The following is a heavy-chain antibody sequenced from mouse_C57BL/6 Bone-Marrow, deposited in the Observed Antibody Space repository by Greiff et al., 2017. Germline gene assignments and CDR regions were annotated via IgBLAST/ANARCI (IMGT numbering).Heavy chain of an antibody. CDR3: TPYYPGFAY. V-gene: IGHV14-4*01. Sequence: EVQGVESGAELVRPGASVKLSCTASGFNIKDDYMHWVKQRPEQGLEWIGWIDPENGDTEYASKFQGNATITADTSSNTAYLQLSSLTSEDTAVYYCTPYYPGFAYWGQGTLVTVSA. CDR1: GFNIKDDY. CDR2: IDPENGDT. J-gene: IGHJ3*01. D-gene: IGHD1-1*01.